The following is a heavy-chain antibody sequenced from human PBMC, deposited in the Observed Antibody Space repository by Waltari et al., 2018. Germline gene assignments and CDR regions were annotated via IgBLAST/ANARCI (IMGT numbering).Heavy chain of an antibody. CDR2: IYSGGST. D-gene: IGHD3-22*01. J-gene: IGHJ4*02. CDR3: ARGPSSGYYDY. CDR1: GFTVSSNS. V-gene: IGHV3-53*01. Sequence: EVQLVESGGGLIQPGGSLRLSCAASGFTVSSNSRSGVRQAPGKGLEWVSVIYSGGSTYYADSVKGRFTISRDNSKNTLYLQMNSLRAEDTAVYYCARGPSSGYYDYWGQGTLVTVSS.